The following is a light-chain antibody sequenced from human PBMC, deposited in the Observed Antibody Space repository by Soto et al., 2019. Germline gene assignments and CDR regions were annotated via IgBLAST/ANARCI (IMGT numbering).Light chain of an antibody. V-gene: IGKV3-15*01. Sequence: EIVMTQSPATLSVSPGERATLSCRASQSVSTTVAWYQQKSGQAPRLLVYSGFTRATGVPARFSGSGSGTDFTLTITSLQSEDLGVYYCQQYKDWPTTFGQGTK. CDR2: SGF. CDR3: QQYKDWPTT. J-gene: IGKJ1*01. CDR1: QSVSTT.